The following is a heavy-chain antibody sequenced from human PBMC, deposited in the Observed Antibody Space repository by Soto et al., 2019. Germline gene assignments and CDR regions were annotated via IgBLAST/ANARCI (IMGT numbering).Heavy chain of an antibody. V-gene: IGHV3-30*18. D-gene: IGHD5-12*01. CDR1: GFTFSSYG. Sequence: PGGSLRLSCAAPGFTFSSYGMHWVRQAPGKGLEWVAVISYDGSNKYYADSVKGRFTISRDNSKNTLYLQMNSLRAEDTAVYYCAKDRLATIRRTKSYYYYGMDVWGQGTTVTVSS. CDR3: AKDRLATIRRTKSYYYYGMDV. J-gene: IGHJ6*02. CDR2: ISYDGSNK.